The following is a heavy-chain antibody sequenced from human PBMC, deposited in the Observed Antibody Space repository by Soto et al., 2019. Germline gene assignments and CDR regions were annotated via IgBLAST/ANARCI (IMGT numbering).Heavy chain of an antibody. V-gene: IGHV1-69*10. CDR1: GGTFSSYA. CDR2: IIPILGIA. D-gene: IGHD3-22*01. J-gene: IGHJ4*02. CDR3: ARVGYYYDSSGYYFDY. Sequence: VKVSCKASGGTFSSYAISWVRQAPGQGLEWMGGIIPILGIANYAQKFQGRVTITADKSTSTAYMELSSLRSEDTAVYYCARVGYYYDSSGYYFDYWGQGTLVTVSS.